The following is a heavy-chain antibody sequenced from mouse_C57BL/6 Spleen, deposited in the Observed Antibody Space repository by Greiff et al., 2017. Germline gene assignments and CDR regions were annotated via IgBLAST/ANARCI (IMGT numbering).Heavy chain of an antibody. CDR3: ARRGPDFYFDY. CDR2: IDPSDSYT. CDR1: GYTFTSYW. V-gene: IGHV1-69*01. D-gene: IGHD2-13*01. Sequence: QVQLKQSGAELVMPGASVKLSCKASGYTFTSYWMHWVKQRPGQGLEWIGEIDPSDSYTNYNQKFKGKSTLTVDKSSSTAYMQLSSLTSEDSAVYYCARRGPDFYFDYWGQGTTLTVSS. J-gene: IGHJ2*01.